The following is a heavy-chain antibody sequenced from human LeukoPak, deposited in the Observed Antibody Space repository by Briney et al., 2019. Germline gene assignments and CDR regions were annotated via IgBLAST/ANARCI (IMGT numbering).Heavy chain of an antibody. D-gene: IGHD6-13*01. CDR1: AFTFSNYW. V-gene: IGHV3-7*03. Sequence: PGGSLRLSCEASAFTFSNYWMGWVRQAPGKGLEGVANINQDGSERYYVDFVKGRFTISRDNAKNSLYLQMNSLRAEDTAVYYCAKIRISIAAAGPVEYFDYWGQGTLVTVSS. CDR2: INQDGSER. CDR3: AKIRISIAAAGPVEYFDY. J-gene: IGHJ4*02.